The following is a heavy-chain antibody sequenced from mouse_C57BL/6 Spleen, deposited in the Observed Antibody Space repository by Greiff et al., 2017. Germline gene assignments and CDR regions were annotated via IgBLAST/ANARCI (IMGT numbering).Heavy chain of an antibody. Sequence: VQLQQPGAELVKPGASVKLSCKASGYTFTSYWMQWVKQRPGQGLEWIGEIDPSDSYTNYNQKFKGKATLTVDTSSSTAYMQLSSLTSEDSAVYYCARREFSDYAMDYWGQGTSVTVSS. CDR2: IDPSDSYT. CDR1: GYTFTSYW. D-gene: IGHD1-3*01. CDR3: ARREFSDYAMDY. J-gene: IGHJ4*01. V-gene: IGHV1-50*01.